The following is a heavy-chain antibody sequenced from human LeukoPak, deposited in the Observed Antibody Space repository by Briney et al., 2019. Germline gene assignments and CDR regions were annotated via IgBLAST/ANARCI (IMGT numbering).Heavy chain of an antibody. CDR3: ASHSSRSKARYYFDY. V-gene: IGHV4-31*03. D-gene: IGHD6-13*01. Sequence: PSEPRSLTSIVSGGSIGSVGYYWSWFRQPPGKGLEWIGYIYYSGSTYYNPSLKSRVTISVDTSKNQFSLKLSSVTAADTAVYYCASHSSRSKARYYFDYWGQGTLVTVSS. J-gene: IGHJ4*02. CDR2: IYYSGST. CDR1: GGSIGSVGYY.